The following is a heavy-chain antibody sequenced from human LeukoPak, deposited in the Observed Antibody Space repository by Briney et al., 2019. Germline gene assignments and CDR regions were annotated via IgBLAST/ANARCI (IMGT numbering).Heavy chain of an antibody. CDR2: IYYSGST. CDR3: ARHVPSPNWFDP. V-gene: IGHV4-59*08. Sequence: SETLSLTCTVSGGSISSYYWSWIRQPPGKGLEWIGYIYYSGSTNYNPSLKSRVTISVDTSKNQFSLKLSSATAADTAVYYCARHVPSPNWFDPWGQGTLVTVSS. CDR1: GGSISSYY. J-gene: IGHJ5*02.